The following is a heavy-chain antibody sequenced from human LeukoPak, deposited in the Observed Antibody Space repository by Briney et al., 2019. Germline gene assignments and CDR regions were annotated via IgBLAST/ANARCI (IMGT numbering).Heavy chain of an antibody. Sequence: LKPSETLSLTCAVYGGSFSGYYWSWIRRPPGKGLEWIGEINHSGSTNYNPSLKSRVTISVDTSKNQFSLKLSSVTAADTAVYYCARSRGRGDGYNPWGQGTLVTVSS. CDR2: INHSGST. D-gene: IGHD5-24*01. CDR1: GGSFSGYY. J-gene: IGHJ4*02. V-gene: IGHV4-34*01. CDR3: ARSRGRGDGYNP.